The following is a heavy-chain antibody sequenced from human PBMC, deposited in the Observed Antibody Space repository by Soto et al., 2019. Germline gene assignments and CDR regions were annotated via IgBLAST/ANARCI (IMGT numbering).Heavy chain of an antibody. CDR1: GFTFSSYA. J-gene: IGHJ6*02. V-gene: IGHV3-23*01. CDR3: AEWGNDWGYYYYGMDV. D-gene: IGHD3-16*01. CDR2: ISDSGANA. Sequence: PGGSLRLSCAASGFTFSSYAMSWVRQAPGKGLEWVSGISDSGANAYYTDSVKGRFTIFRDNPKNTLYLQMSSLRDEDTAVYYCAEWGNDWGYYYYGMDVWGQGTTGTVSS.